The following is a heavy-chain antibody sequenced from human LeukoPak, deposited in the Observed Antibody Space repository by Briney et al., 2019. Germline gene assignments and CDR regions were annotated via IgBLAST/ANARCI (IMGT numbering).Heavy chain of an antibody. V-gene: IGHV1-2*02. Sequence: GASVKVSCKASGYTFTGYYMHWVRQAPGQGLEWMGWINPNSGGTNYAQKFQGRVTMTRDTSISTAYMELSRLRSDDTAVYYCARAAATMPTYYYYGMDVWGQGTTVTVSS. D-gene: IGHD5-12*01. CDR2: INPNSGGT. J-gene: IGHJ6*02. CDR3: ARAAATMPTYYYYGMDV. CDR1: GYTFTGYY.